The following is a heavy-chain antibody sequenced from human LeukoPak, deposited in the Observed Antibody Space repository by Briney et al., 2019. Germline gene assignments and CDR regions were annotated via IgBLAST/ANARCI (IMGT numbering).Heavy chain of an antibody. D-gene: IGHD6-13*01. CDR3: AKGIGAAADSLHY. CDR1: GFIFNSYG. V-gene: IGHV3-33*06. Sequence: GGSLRLSCAASGFIFNSYGMHWVRQAPGKGLEWVAVIWYDGSKKYYAGSVKGRFTISRDNSKNTLYLQMNSLRAEDTAVYYCAKGIGAAADSLHYWGQGTLVTVSS. CDR2: IWYDGSKK. J-gene: IGHJ4*02.